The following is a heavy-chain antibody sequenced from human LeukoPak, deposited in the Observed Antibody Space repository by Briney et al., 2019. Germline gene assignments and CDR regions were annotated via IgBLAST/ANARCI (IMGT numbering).Heavy chain of an antibody. CDR1: GFTFSTNA. Sequence: GGSLRLSCAASGFTFSTNAMAWVRHAPGKGLEWVSAIRGSGDDTYYADSVKARFTISRDNSKNTLYLQMNSLTAEETAMYYCAKVHIVGVNYYYDNAMDVWGQGTTVTVS. D-gene: IGHD1-26*01. J-gene: IGHJ6*02. V-gene: IGHV3-23*01. CDR2: IRGSGDDT. CDR3: AKVHIVGVNYYYDNAMDV.